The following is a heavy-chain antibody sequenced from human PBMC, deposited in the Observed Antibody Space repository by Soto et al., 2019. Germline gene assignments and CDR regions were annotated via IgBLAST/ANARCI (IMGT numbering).Heavy chain of an antibody. CDR2: INHSGST. V-gene: IGHV4-34*01. D-gene: IGHD3-3*01. CDR1: GGSFSGYY. Sequence: SETLSLTCAVYGGSFSGYYWSWIRQPPGKGLEWIGEINHSGSTNYNPSLKSRVTISVDTSKNQFSLKLSSVTAADTAVYYCARWDFWSGFVDYWGQGTLVTVSS. CDR3: ARWDFWSGFVDY. J-gene: IGHJ4*02.